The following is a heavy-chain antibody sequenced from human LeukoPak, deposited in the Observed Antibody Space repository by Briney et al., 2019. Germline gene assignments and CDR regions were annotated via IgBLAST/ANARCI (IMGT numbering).Heavy chain of an antibody. V-gene: IGHV3-23*01. CDR3: AVGGTVQAVAIFIGY. Sequence: GGSLRLSCAASGFTFSNYAMTWVRQAPGKGLAWVSTITGSGAVTYYADSVEGRFTISRDNSNNTLYLQMNSLRGEDTAVYYCAVGGTVQAVAIFIGYWGQGTLVTVSS. CDR2: ITGSGAVT. D-gene: IGHD6-19*01. J-gene: IGHJ4*02. CDR1: GFTFSNYA.